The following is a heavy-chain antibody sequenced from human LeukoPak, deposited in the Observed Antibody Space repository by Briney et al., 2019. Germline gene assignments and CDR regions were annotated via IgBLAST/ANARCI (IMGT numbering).Heavy chain of an antibody. J-gene: IGHJ4*02. D-gene: IGHD3-3*01. V-gene: IGHV4-34*01. CDR3: ASGQYYDLWSGYYVD. CDR1: GGSFSGHY. Sequence: PSETLSLTCALYGGSFSGHYWSWIRQPPGKGLEWIGEINHSGSTNYNPSLESRVTISVDTSKNHFSLKLSSVTAADTAVYYCASGQYYDLWSGYYVDWGQGTLVTVSA. CDR2: INHSGST.